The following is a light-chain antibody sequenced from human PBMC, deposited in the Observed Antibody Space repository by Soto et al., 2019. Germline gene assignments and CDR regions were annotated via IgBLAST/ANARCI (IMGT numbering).Light chain of an antibody. CDR3: VKWDTSLTTTVL. V-gene: IGLV1-51*01. J-gene: IGLJ2*01. Sequence: QSVLTQPPSVSAAPGQKVIISCSGSSSNIENNFVSWYQQLPGTAPKLLIFDNNKRPSGIPDRFSGSKSGTSATLGITGLQTGDEAVNYCVKWDTSLTTTVLFGGGTKLPVL. CDR2: DNN. CDR1: SSNIENNF.